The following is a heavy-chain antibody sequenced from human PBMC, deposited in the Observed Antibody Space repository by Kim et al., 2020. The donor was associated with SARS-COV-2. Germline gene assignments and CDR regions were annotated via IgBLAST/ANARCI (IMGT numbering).Heavy chain of an antibody. D-gene: IGHD4-17*01. V-gene: IGHV3-48*02. CDR1: GFTFSSYS. CDR2: ISSSSSTI. CDR3: ARGETTGFSYYYYGMDV. J-gene: IGHJ6*02. Sequence: GGSLRLSCAASGFTFSSYSMNWVRQAPWKGLEWVSYISSSSSTIYYADSVKGRFTISRDNAKNSLYLQMNSLRDEDTAVYYCARGETTGFSYYYYGMDVWGQGTTVTVSS.